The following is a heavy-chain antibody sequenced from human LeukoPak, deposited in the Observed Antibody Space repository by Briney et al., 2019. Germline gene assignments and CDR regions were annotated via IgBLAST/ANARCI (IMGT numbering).Heavy chain of an antibody. D-gene: IGHD2-15*01. V-gene: IGHV3-23*01. CDR3: AKVYCSGGSCHYFMDV. CDR1: EFTFSSYP. Sequence: GSLRLSCAASEFTFSSYPMSWVRQAPGKGLEWVSGITGSGGSTYYADSVKGRFTISRDNSKNTLYLQMNSLRAEDTAVYYCAKVYCSGGSCHYFMDVWGKGTTVTVSS. CDR2: ITGSGGST. J-gene: IGHJ6*03.